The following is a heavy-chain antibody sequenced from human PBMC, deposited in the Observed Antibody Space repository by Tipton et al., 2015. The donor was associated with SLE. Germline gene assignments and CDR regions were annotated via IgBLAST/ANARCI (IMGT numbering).Heavy chain of an antibody. CDR3: ARGLASPHD. J-gene: IGHJ4*02. CDR1: GGSISSYY. V-gene: IGHV4-59*12. CDR2: IHYSGTT. Sequence: TLSLTCTVSGGSISSYYWSWIRQPPGKGLEWIGYIHYSGTTNYNPSLKSRVTISIDTSKNQFSLRLSSVTAADTAVYYCARGLASPHDWGQGTLVTVSS. D-gene: IGHD1-26*01.